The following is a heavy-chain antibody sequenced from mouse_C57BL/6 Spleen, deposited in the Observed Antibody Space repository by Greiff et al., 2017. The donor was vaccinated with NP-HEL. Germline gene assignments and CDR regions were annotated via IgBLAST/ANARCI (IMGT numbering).Heavy chain of an antibody. Sequence: QVQLQQSGAELVRPGASVTLSCKASGYTFTDYEMHWVKQTPVHGLEWIGAIDPETGGTAYNEKFKGKAILTADKSSSTAYMDLRSLTSEDSAVYYCTRTKWGGETCYFEDWGPGTTVTVST. D-gene: IGHD1-3*01. V-gene: IGHV1-15*01. CDR3: TRTKWGGETCYFED. CDR2: IDPETGGT. CDR1: GYTFTDYE. J-gene: IGHJ2*01.